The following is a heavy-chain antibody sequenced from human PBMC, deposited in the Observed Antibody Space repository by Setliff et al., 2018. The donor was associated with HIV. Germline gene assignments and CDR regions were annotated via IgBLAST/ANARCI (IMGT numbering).Heavy chain of an antibody. Sequence: PSETLSLTCSVSGGSISSSSDYWGWIRQPPGKGLEWIGSIYYSGSIYYNPSLKSRVTISVDTSKNQFSLKLSSVTAADTAVYYCARLDCSSSSGFVDYWGQGTVVTVSS. CDR3: ARLDCSSSSGFVDY. CDR1: GGSISSSSDY. J-gene: IGHJ4*03. V-gene: IGHV4-39*07. CDR2: IYYSGSI. D-gene: IGHD2-2*01.